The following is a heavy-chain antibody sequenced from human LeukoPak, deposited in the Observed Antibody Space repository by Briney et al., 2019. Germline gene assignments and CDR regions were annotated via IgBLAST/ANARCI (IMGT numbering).Heavy chain of an antibody. CDR2: IYYSGST. Sequence: PSATLSLTCTVSGGSISSGDYYWSWIRQPPGKGLEWIGYIYYSGSTYYNPSLKSRVTISVDTSKNQFSLKLSSVTAADTAVYYCARAWATDYYDSSGYDYWGQGTLVTVSS. D-gene: IGHD3-22*01. CDR1: GGSISSGDYY. J-gene: IGHJ4*02. CDR3: ARAWATDYYDSSGYDY. V-gene: IGHV4-30-4*01.